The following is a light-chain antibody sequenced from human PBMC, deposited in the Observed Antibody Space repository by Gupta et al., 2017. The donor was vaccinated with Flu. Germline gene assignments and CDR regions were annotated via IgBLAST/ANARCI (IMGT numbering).Light chain of an antibody. CDR3: QTWGTGIRV. J-gene: IGLJ3*02. Sequence: SGHSTYSSGCVQQQPECVPRFLMKLNSDGSHSKGDGIPDRFSGSSSGAERYLTISSLQSEDEADYYCQTWGTGIRVFGGGTKLTVL. V-gene: IGLV4-69*01. CDR2: LNSDGSH. CDR1: SGHSTYS.